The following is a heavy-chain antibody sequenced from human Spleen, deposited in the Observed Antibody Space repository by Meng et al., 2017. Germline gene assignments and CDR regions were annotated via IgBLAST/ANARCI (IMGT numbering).Heavy chain of an antibody. CDR3: ARDYGDYVSYYYYYGMDV. J-gene: IGHJ6*02. Sequence: SETLSLTCTVSGGSISSGSYYWGWIRQPPGKGLEWIESIYYSGSTYYNPSLKSRVTISVDTSKNQFSLKLSSVTAADTAVYYCARDYGDYVSYYYYYGMDVWGQGTTVTVSS. CDR1: GGSISSGSYY. CDR2: IYYSGST. V-gene: IGHV4-39*07. D-gene: IGHD4-17*01.